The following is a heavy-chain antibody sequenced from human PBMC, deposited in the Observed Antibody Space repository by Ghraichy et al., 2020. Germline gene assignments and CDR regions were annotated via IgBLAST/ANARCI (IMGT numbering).Heavy chain of an antibody. CDR1: GFTFSSYG. D-gene: IGHD1-26*01. CDR3: ARDRRSSLHNWFDP. J-gene: IGHJ5*02. CDR2: IWYDGSNK. V-gene: IGHV3-33*01. Sequence: GGSLRLSCAASGFTFSSYGMHWVRQAPGKGLEWVAVIWYDGSNKYYADSVKGRFTISRDNSKNTLYLQMNSLRAEDTAVYYCARDRRSSLHNWFDPWGQETLVTVSS.